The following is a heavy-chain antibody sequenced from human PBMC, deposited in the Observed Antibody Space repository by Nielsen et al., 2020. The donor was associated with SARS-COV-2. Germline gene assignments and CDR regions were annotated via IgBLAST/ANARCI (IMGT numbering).Heavy chain of an antibody. CDR2: IYYSGST. CDR1: GGSISSSSYY. V-gene: IGHV4-31*03. D-gene: IGHD6-13*01. Sequence: LRLSCTVSGGSISSSSYYWSWIRQHPGKGLEWIGYIYYSGSTYYNPSLKSRVTISVDTSKNQFSLKLSSVTAADTAVYYCARVPGSSWYFDYWGQGTLVTVSS. J-gene: IGHJ4*02. CDR3: ARVPGSSWYFDY.